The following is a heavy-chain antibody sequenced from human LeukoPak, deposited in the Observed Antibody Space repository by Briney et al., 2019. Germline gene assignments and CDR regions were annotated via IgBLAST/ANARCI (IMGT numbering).Heavy chain of an antibody. V-gene: IGHV5-51*01. D-gene: IGHD3-22*01. CDR2: IYPGDSDT. J-gene: IGHJ4*02. Sequence: GESLKISCKGSGYSFTSYWIGWVRQMPGKGLEWMGIIYPGDSDTRYSPSFQGQVTISADKSISTAYLQWSSLKASDTAMYYCARLPYYYDSSGYYYGSLDYWGQGTLVTVSS. CDR1: GYSFTSYW. CDR3: ARLPYYYDSSGYYYGSLDY.